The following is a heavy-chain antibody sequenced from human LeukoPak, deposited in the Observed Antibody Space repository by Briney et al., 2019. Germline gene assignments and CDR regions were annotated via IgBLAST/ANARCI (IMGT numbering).Heavy chain of an antibody. D-gene: IGHD3-10*01. Sequence: GGSLRLSCAASRFSLRSHLMHWVRQAPGKGLVWVSRINSDGSDTNYADSVKGRFTISRDNAKNTLYLQMHSLRVEDTAVYYCARVGSGLRAFDIWGQGTMVSVSS. V-gene: IGHV3-74*01. CDR3: ARVGSGLRAFDI. CDR1: RFSLRSHL. J-gene: IGHJ3*02. CDR2: INSDGSDT.